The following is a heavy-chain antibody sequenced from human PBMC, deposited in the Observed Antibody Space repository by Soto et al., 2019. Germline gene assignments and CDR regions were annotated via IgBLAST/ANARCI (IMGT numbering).Heavy chain of an antibody. CDR2: INHSGST. V-gene: IGHV4-34*01. CDR3: ARGYYDYIFSY. CDR1: GGPFSGYY. J-gene: IGHJ4*02. Sequence: SETLSLTCAVYGGPFSGYYWSWIRQPPGKGLEWIGEINHSGSTNYNPSLKSRVTISVDTSKNQFSLKLSSVTAADTAVYYCARGYYDYIFSYWGQGTLVTVSS. D-gene: IGHD3-16*01.